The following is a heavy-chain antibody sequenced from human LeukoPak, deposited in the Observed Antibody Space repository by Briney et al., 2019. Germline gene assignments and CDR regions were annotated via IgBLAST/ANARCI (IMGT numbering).Heavy chain of an antibody. CDR3: ARHRSYTVGAYYFDY. D-gene: IGHD6-6*01. V-gene: IGHV4-39*01. J-gene: IGHJ4*02. CDR2: IYYSGST. Sequence: SETLSLTCTVSGGSISSSSYYWGWIRQPPGKGLEWIGSIYYSGSTYYNPSLKSRVTISVDTSKNQFSLKLSSVTAADTAVYYCARHRSYTVGAYYFDYWGQGTLVTVSS. CDR1: GGSISSSSYY.